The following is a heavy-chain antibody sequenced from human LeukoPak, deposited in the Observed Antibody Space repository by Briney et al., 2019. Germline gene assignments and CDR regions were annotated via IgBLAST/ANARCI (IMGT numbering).Heavy chain of an antibody. CDR2: ISGSGGST. J-gene: IGHJ1*01. V-gene: IGHV3-23*01. D-gene: IGHD4-11*01. Sequence: GGSLRLSCAASGFTFSSYGMSWVRQAPGKGLEWVSAISGSGGSTYYADSVKGRFTISRDNSKNTLYLQMNSLRAEDTAVYYCARPSRIGYSNGLVLQHWGQGTLVTVSS. CDR3: ARPSRIGYSNGLVLQH. CDR1: GFTFSSYG.